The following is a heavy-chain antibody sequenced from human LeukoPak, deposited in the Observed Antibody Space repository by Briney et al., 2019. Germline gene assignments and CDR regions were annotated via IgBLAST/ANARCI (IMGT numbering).Heavy chain of an antibody. CDR3: ARGIGYYDFWSGYYFDY. D-gene: IGHD3-3*01. J-gene: IGHJ4*02. CDR1: GYIFTNNA. CDR2: IIPIFGTA. V-gene: IGHV1-69*13. Sequence: ASVKVSCKASGYIFTNNAMNWVRQAPGQGLEWMGGIIPIFGTANHAQKFQGRVTITADESTSTVYMELSSLRSEDTAVYYCARGIGYYDFWSGYYFDYWGQGTLVTVSS.